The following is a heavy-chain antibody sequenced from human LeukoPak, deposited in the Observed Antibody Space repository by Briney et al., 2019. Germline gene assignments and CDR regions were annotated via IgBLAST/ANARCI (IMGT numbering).Heavy chain of an antibody. CDR3: AREARPDDAFDI. D-gene: IGHD1-14*01. J-gene: IGHJ3*02. CDR2: ISSSSSYI. Sequence: PGVSLRLSCAASGFTFSSYSMNWARQAPGKGLEWVSSISSSSSYIYYADSVKGRFTISRDNAKNSLYLQMNSLRAEDTAVYYCAREARPDDAFDIWGQGTMVTVSS. V-gene: IGHV3-21*01. CDR1: GFTFSSYS.